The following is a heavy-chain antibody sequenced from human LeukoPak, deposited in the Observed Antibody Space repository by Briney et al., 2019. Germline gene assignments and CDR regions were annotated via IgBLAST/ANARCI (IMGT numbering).Heavy chain of an antibody. CDR3: ARQSDGYNPFDY. Sequence: GESLKISCKGSGDSFTSDRIGWVGQMPGKGLEWMGIIYPGDSDTRYSPSFQGQVTISADKSISTAYLQWSSLKASDTAMYYCARQSDGYNPFDYWGQGTLVTVSS. V-gene: IGHV5-51*01. CDR1: GDSFTSDR. J-gene: IGHJ4*02. CDR2: IYPGDSDT. D-gene: IGHD5-24*01.